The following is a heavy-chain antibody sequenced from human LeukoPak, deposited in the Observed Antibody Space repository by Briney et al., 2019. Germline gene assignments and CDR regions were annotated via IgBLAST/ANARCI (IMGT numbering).Heavy chain of an antibody. CDR1: GGSISSYY. Sequence: SETLSLTCTVSGGSISSYYWTWIRQPPGKGLEWVGYIYYSGSTNYNPSLKSRVTTSVDTSKNQFSLKLSSVTAADTAVYYCARRTDVSAAILGGYYFDYWGQGTLVTASS. CDR2: IYYSGST. V-gene: IGHV4-59*08. D-gene: IGHD2-2*02. J-gene: IGHJ4*02. CDR3: ARRTDVSAAILGGYYFDY.